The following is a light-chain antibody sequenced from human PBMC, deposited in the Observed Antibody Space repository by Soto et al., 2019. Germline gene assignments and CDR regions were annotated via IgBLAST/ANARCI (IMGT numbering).Light chain of an antibody. CDR1: SSDVGAYTS. Sequence: QSVLTQPASVSGSPGQSITISCTGTSSDVGAYTSVSWYQQHPGKAPKLIIYEVSNRPPGISTRFSGSKSGNTASLTISGLQAEDEADYYCCSYAGNYKYVFGSGTKVTVL. J-gene: IGLJ1*01. CDR3: CSYAGNYKYV. V-gene: IGLV2-14*01. CDR2: EVS.